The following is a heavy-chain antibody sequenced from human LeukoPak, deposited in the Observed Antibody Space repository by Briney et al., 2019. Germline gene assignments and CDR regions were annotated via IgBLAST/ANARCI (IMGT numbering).Heavy chain of an antibody. J-gene: IGHJ4*02. CDR3: AKRGITIFPPDY. D-gene: IGHD3-9*01. V-gene: IGHV3-30*04. Sequence: GRSLRLSCAASGFTFSSYAMHWVRQAPGKGLEWVAVISYDGSNKYYADSVKGRFTISRDNSKNTLYLQLNNLRAEDTAVYYCAKRGITIFPPDYWGQGTLVTVSS. CDR2: ISYDGSNK. CDR1: GFTFSSYA.